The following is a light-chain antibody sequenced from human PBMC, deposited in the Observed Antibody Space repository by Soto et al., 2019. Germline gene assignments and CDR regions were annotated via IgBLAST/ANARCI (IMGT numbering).Light chain of an antibody. CDR1: QKINTW. CDR2: KAS. J-gene: IGKJ2*01. V-gene: IGKV1-5*03. Sequence: DIEMTQSPSTLSASIGDRVTITCRASQKINTWLAWYQQKPGKAPKLLIYKASTLESGVPSRFGGSGSGTEFTLTISSLQPDDFATYYCQQYHNYYTFGQGTKLEIK. CDR3: QQYHNYYT.